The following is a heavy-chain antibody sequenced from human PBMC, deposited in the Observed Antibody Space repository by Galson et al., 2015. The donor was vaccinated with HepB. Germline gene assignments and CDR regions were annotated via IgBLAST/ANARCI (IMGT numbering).Heavy chain of an antibody. CDR2: INPNSGGT. J-gene: IGHJ3*02. CDR1: GYTFTGYY. CDR3: ARDKYGSGFDAFDI. D-gene: IGHD3-10*01. Sequence: SVKVSCKASGYTFTGYYMHWVRQAPGQGLEWMGRINPNSGGTNYAQKFQGRVTMTRDTSISTAYMELSSLRSEDTAVYYCARDKYGSGFDAFDIWGQGTMVTVSS. V-gene: IGHV1-2*06.